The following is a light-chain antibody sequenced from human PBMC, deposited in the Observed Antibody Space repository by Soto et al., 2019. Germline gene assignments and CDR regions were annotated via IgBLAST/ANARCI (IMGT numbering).Light chain of an antibody. V-gene: IGLV2-8*01. CDR3: SSYAGSNNYV. J-gene: IGLJ1*01. Sequence: QSALTQPPSESGSPGQSVTISCTGTSSDVGGYNYVSWYQQHPGKAPKLMIYEVNKRPSGVPDRFSGSKSANTASLTVSGLQAEDEADYYCSSYAGSNNYVFGTGTKVTVL. CDR2: EVN. CDR1: SSDVGGYNY.